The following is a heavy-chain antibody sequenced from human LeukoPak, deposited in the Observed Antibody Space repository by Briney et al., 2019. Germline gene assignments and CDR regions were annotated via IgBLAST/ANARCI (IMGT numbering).Heavy chain of an antibody. V-gene: IGHV4-59*01. D-gene: IGHD3-9*01. J-gene: IGHJ6*03. CDR3: ARGQRAHVDWYYYYMDV. CDR1: GGSISSYY. Sequence: PSETLSLTCTVSGGSISSYYWSWIRQPPGKGLEWIGYIYYSGSTNYNPSLKSRVTISVDTSKNQFSLKLSSVTAADTAVYYCARGQRAHVDWYYYYMDVWGKGTTVTVSS. CDR2: IYYSGST.